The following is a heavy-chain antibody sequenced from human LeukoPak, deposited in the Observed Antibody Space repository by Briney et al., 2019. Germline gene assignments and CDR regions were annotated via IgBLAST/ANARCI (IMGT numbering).Heavy chain of an antibody. Sequence: GGSLRLSCVASGFTLSSYSMSWVRQAPGKGLEWVSAMSGSDTGSWYADSVKGRFTISRDTSKTTLYLQMNSLRAEDTAIYYCAKDARSFGGTYFDYWGQGIQVTVSS. CDR1: GFTLSSYS. V-gene: IGHV3-23*01. CDR2: MSGSDTGS. D-gene: IGHD4-23*01. CDR3: AKDARSFGGTYFDY. J-gene: IGHJ4*02.